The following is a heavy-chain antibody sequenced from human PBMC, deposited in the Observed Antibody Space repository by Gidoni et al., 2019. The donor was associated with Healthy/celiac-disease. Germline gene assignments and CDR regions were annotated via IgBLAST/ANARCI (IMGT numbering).Heavy chain of an antibody. D-gene: IGHD3-10*01. CDR3: ARVGITMVRGVRVYDGMDD. CDR1: GLSFISYA. J-gene: IGHJ6*02. Sequence: QVQLVEPGGGVVQPGRSLRLSCAASGLSFISYAMHWVRQSPGKGLVWGAGISYDGSNKYYADSVKGRFTISRDHSKNTLYMQMNSLRAEDTAVYYCARVGITMVRGVRVYDGMDDWGQGTTVTVSS. V-gene: IGHV3-30-3*01. CDR2: ISYDGSNK.